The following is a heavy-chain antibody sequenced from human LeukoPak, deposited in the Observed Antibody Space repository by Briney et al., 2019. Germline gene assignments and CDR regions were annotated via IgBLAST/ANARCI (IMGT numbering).Heavy chain of an antibody. CDR1: GGTFISYT. D-gene: IGHD2-15*01. Sequence: SVKVSCKASGGTFISYTISWVRQAPGQGVEWMGRIIPILGIANYSQKFQGRVTITADKSTSTAYMELSSLRSEDTAVYYCARDVGWDAFDIWGQGTMVTVSS. CDR2: IIPILGIA. CDR3: ARDVGWDAFDI. V-gene: IGHV1-69*04. J-gene: IGHJ3*02.